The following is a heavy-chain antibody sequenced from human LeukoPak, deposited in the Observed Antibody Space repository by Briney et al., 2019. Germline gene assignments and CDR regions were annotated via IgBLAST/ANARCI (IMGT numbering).Heavy chain of an antibody. CDR1: GGTFSSYA. CDR3: ARSWRSYYGRYWFDP. J-gene: IGHJ5*02. D-gene: IGHD1-26*01. CDR2: IIPIFGTA. Sequence: SVKVSCKASGGTFSSYAISWVRQAPGQGLEWMGGIIPIFGTANYAQKFRGRVTITADESTSTAYMELSSLRSEDTAVYYCARSWRSYYGRYWFDPWGQGTLVTVSS. V-gene: IGHV1-69*13.